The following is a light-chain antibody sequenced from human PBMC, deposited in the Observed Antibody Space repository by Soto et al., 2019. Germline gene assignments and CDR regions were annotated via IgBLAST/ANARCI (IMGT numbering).Light chain of an antibody. J-gene: IGKJ4*01. V-gene: IGKV1-5*03. CDR1: RGFSTG. Sequence: DIQMTQSPSTLPDSEEDRATIPSRPSRGFSTGLAWYQQKPGKAPKLLIYKASSLEGGVPSRFSGSGSGTDFTLTISSLQPDDFATYYCQQYHSYSLTFGGGTKVDIK. CDR3: QQYHSYSLT. CDR2: KAS.